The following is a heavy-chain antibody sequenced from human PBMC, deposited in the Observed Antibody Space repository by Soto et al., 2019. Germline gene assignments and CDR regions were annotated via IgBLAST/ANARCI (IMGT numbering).Heavy chain of an antibody. CDR3: ARMSYYYDKWYFDL. CDR2: VYYSGSS. J-gene: IGHJ2*01. V-gene: IGHV4-30-4*01. D-gene: IGHD3-22*01. CDR1: GGSINNDDFY. Sequence: SETLSLTCSVSGGSINNDDFYWSWLRQTPGKGLQWIGYVYYSGSSDCIPSLKSRLSMSIDKSKNQFTLKLSSVTATDTAIYYCARMSYYYDKWYFDLWGRGTLVTVSS.